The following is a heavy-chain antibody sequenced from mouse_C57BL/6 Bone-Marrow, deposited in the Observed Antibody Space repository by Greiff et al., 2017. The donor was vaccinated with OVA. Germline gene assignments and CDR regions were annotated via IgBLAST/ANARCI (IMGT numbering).Heavy chain of an antibody. CDR2: IDPSDSYT. CDR1: GYTFTSYW. V-gene: IGHV1-50*01. Sequence: QVQLQQPGAELVKPGASVKLSCKASGYTFTSYWMQWVKQRTGQGLEWIGEIDPSDSYTNYNQKFKGKATLTVDTSSSTAYMQLSSLPSEDSAVYYCASDPYGDWYFDVWGTGTTVTVSS. CDR3: ASDPYGDWYFDV. J-gene: IGHJ1*03. D-gene: IGHD1-1*01.